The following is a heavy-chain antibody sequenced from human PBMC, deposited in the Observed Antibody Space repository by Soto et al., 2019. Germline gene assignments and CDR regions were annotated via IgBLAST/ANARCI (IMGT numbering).Heavy chain of an antibody. CDR1: GYTFTSYG. CDR2: IGAYNGKT. J-gene: IGHJ6*02. V-gene: IGHV1-18*01. CDR3: ARKDGFGEYNCIDV. Sequence: ASVKVSCKASGYTFTSYGISWVRQAPGQGLEWMGWIGAYNGKTNYAQKHQGRVTMTTDTSTSTAYMELRSLRPDDTDVYYCARKDGFGEYNCIDVWGQGTMVTVSS. D-gene: IGHD3-10*01.